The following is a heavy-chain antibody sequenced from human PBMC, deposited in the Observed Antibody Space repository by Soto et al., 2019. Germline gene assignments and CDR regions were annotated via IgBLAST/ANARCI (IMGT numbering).Heavy chain of an antibody. J-gene: IGHJ4*02. D-gene: IGHD3-10*01. V-gene: IGHV3-48*01. Sequence: EVQLVESGGVLVQPGGSLRLSCAASGFTFSSYSMNWVRQAPGKGLEWVSYISSSSSTIYYADSVKGRFTISRDNAKNSLYLQMNSLRAEDTAVYYCARVERITMVRGVQRDYWGQGTLVTVSS. CDR2: ISSSSSTI. CDR3: ARVERITMVRGVQRDY. CDR1: GFTFSSYS.